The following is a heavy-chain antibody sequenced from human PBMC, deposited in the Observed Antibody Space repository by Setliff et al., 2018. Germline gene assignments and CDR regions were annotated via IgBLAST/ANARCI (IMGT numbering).Heavy chain of an antibody. Sequence: GGSLRLSCAASGFTFSSYGMHWVRQAPGKGLEWVSFIRYDGNNKYYVDSVKGQFTISRDNSKNMLFLQMNSLRAEDTAVYYCAKDDRFYDGSGYYYYFESWGQGTLVTVSS. CDR1: GFTFSSYG. J-gene: IGHJ4*02. D-gene: IGHD3-22*01. V-gene: IGHV3-30*02. CDR3: AKDDRFYDGSGYYYYFES. CDR2: IRYDGNNK.